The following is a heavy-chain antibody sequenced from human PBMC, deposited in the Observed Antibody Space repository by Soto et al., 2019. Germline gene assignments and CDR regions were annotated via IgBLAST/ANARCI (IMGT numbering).Heavy chain of an antibody. CDR3: ARSPYYYDSSNYYGY. J-gene: IGHJ4*02. Sequence: GGSLRVSCATSGFSFGSYWMTWIRQAPGKGLEWVANIKEDGSEKNYVDSVKGRFTISRDNAKNSLYLQMNSLRDEDTAVYYCARSPYYYDSSNYYGYWGQGTLVTVSS. V-gene: IGHV3-7*02. CDR1: GFSFGSYW. D-gene: IGHD3-22*01. CDR2: IKEDGSEK.